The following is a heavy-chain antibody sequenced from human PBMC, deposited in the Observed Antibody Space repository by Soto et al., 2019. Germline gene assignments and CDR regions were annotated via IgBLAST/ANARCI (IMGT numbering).Heavy chain of an antibody. D-gene: IGHD1-26*01. CDR1: GFIFSKYS. V-gene: IGHV3-48*02. CDR2: ISSNSVTI. J-gene: IGHJ4*02. CDR3: AREDILGTRSFDY. Sequence: GALRLSCGASGFIFSKYSMNWVRQAPGKGLEWLSYISSNSVTIYYADSVRGRFTIFRDNAKNSLYLQMNSLRDEDTAVYYCAREDILGTRSFDYWGQGALVTVSS.